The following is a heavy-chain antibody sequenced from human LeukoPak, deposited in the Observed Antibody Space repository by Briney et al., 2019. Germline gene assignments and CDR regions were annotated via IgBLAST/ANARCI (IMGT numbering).Heavy chain of an antibody. V-gene: IGHV1-2*06. CDR2: INPNSGGT. CDR1: GYTFTGYY. CDR3: ARRVYCSSTSCYTRGAFDI. Sequence: GASVKVSCKASGYTFTGYYMHWVRQAPGQGLEWMGRINPNSGGTNYAQKFQGRVTMTRDTSISTAYMELSRLRSDDTAVYYCARRVYCSSTSCYTRGAFDIWGQGTMVTVSS. J-gene: IGHJ3*02. D-gene: IGHD2-2*02.